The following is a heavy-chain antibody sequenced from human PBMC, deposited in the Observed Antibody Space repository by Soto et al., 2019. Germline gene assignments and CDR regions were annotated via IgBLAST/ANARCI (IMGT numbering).Heavy chain of an antibody. Sequence: PGGSLRLSCAASGFSFTNYAMSWVRQSPGKGLEWVSAISGSGGSTYYADSVRGRFTISRDNSENTLYLQLNSLRADDTAVYYCASGLNLYDYWGQGTLVTVSS. J-gene: IGHJ4*02. CDR2: ISGSGGST. CDR1: GFSFTNYA. V-gene: IGHV3-23*01. CDR3: ASGLNLYDY. D-gene: IGHD2-2*02.